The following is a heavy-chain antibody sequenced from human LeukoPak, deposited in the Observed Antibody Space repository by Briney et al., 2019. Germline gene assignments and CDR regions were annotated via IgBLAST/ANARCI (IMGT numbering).Heavy chain of an antibody. CDR2: INPNSGGT. CDR3: ARGLVAAAGGVFDY. CDR1: GYTFTGYY. V-gene: IGHV1-2*02. Sequence: GASVTVSCKASGYTFTGYYMHWVRQAPGQGLEWMGWINPNSGGTNYAQKFQGRVTMTRDTSISTAYMELSRLRSDDTAVYYCARGLVAAAGGVFDYWGQGTLVTVSS. J-gene: IGHJ4*02. D-gene: IGHD6-13*01.